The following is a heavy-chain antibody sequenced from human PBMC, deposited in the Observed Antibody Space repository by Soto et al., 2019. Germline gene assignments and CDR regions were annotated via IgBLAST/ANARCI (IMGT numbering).Heavy chain of an antibody. CDR2: IYYSGST. CDR3: ASSSSSHYYYGMDV. CDR1: GGSISSGGYY. V-gene: IGHV4-31*03. D-gene: IGHD6-6*01. J-gene: IGHJ6*02. Sequence: SETLSLTCTVSGGSISSGGYYWSWIRQHPGKGLEWIGYIYYSGSTYYNPSLKSRVTISVDTSKNQFSLKLSSVTAADTAVYYCASSSSSHYYYGMDVWGQGTTVTVSS.